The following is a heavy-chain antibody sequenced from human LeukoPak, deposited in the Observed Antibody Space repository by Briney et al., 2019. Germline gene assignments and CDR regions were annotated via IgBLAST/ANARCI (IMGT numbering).Heavy chain of an antibody. CDR3: ARGQWLADLDY. CDR2: ISYDGSNK. V-gene: IGHV3-30-3*01. D-gene: IGHD6-19*01. CDR1: GFTFSSYA. J-gene: IGHJ4*02. Sequence: GRSLRLSCAASGFTFSSYAMHWVRQAPGKGLEWVAVISYDGSNKYYADSVKGRFTISRDNSKNTLYLQMNSLRAEDTAAYYCARGQWLADLDYWGQGSLVTVSS.